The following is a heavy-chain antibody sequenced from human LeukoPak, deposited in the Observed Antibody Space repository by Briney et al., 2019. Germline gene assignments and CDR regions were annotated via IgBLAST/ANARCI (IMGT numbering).Heavy chain of an antibody. J-gene: IGHJ4*02. V-gene: IGHV3-7*01. CDR2: IKQDGSEK. CDR3: AREPVSPLPDY. CDR1: GGSISSSSYY. D-gene: IGHD1-14*01. Sequence: ETLSLTCTVSGGSISSSSYYWGWIRQPPGKGLEWVANIKQDGSEKYYVDSVKGRFTISRDNAKNSLYLQMNSLRAEDTAVYYCAREPVSPLPDYWGQGTLVTVSS.